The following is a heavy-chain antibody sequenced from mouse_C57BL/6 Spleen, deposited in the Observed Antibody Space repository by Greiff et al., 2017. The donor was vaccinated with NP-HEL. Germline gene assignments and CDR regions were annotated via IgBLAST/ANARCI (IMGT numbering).Heavy chain of an antibody. Sequence: VQLQQSGPELVKPGDSVKISCKASGYSFTGYFMNWVMQSHGKSLEWIGRINPYNGDTFYNQKFKGKATLTVDKSSSTAHMELRSLTSEDSAVYYCAREVYYGYDKDYWGQGTTLTVSS. J-gene: IGHJ2*01. V-gene: IGHV1-20*01. D-gene: IGHD2-2*01. CDR3: AREVYYGYDKDY. CDR1: GYSFTGYF. CDR2: INPYNGDT.